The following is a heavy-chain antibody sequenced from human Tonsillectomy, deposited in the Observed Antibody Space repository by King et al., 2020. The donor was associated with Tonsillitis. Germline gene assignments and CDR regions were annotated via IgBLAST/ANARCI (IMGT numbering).Heavy chain of an antibody. J-gene: IGHJ3*02. V-gene: IGHV5-51*03. CDR3: ARPDYCSSSTCYFGAFDI. CDR2: IYLGDSDS. D-gene: IGHD2-2*01. CDR1: GYSFTSYW. Sequence: QLVQSGAEVKKPGESLKLSCKGSGYSFTSYWIGWVRQMPGKGLEWMGIIYLGDSDSRYSPSFQGQVTISADKSISTAYLQWSSLKASDTAMYYCARPDYCSSSTCYFGAFDIWGQGTMVTVSS.